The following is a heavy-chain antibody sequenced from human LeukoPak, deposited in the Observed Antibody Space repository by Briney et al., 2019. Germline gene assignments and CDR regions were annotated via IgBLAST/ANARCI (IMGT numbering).Heavy chain of an antibody. CDR3: AKDQQITIFGVAYDAFDI. Sequence: SGGSLRLSCAASGFSFNSYNVNWVRQAPGKGLEWVSAISGSGGSTYYADSVKGRFTISRDNSKNTLYLQMNSLRAEDTAVYYCAKDQQITIFGVAYDAFDIWGQGTMVTVSS. CDR1: GFSFNSYN. J-gene: IGHJ3*02. CDR2: ISGSGGST. D-gene: IGHD3-3*01. V-gene: IGHV3-23*01.